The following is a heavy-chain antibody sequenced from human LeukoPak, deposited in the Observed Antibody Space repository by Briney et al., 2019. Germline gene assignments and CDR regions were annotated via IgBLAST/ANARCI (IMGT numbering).Heavy chain of an antibody. CDR1: GFTLSSYS. CDR2: IKIDGSDT. CDR3: VRDSNSFYMDV. D-gene: IGHD3-3*02. J-gene: IGHJ6*03. Sequence: GESLRLSCAASGFTLSSYSMHWVRQAPGKGLVWVSRIKIDGSDTKYADSVKGRFTISRDNAKNTLYLQMNSLGAEDTAVYYCVRDSNSFYMDVWGKGTTVTVSS. V-gene: IGHV3-74*01.